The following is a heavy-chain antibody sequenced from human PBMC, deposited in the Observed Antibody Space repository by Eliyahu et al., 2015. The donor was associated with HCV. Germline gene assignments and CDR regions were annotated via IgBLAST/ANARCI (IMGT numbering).Heavy chain of an antibody. D-gene: IGHD5-18*01. CDR3: ARVQGYAFAMGY. Sequence: EVQLVESGGGLVQPGGSLXLSCAASGFXFSSYWMSWVRQAPGKGLEWVANIKQDGSEKYYVDSVKGRFTISRDNAKNSLYLQMNSLRAEDTAVYYCARVQGYAFAMGYWGQGTLVTVSS. CDR1: GFXFSSYW. V-gene: IGHV3-7*01. CDR2: IKQDGSEK. J-gene: IGHJ4*02.